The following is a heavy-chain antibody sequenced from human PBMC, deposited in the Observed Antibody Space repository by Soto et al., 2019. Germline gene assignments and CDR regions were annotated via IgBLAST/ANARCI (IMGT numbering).Heavy chain of an antibody. CDR1: GGSISSYY. D-gene: IGHD3-22*01. CDR2: IYYSGST. J-gene: IGHJ4*02. Sequence: SETLSLTCTVSGGSISSYYWSWIRQPPGKGLEWIGYIYYSGSTNYNPSLKSRVTISVDTSKNQFSLKLSSVTAADTAVYYCAREGQGPYYDSSGSTYFDYWGQGTLVTVSS. CDR3: AREGQGPYYDSSGSTYFDY. V-gene: IGHV4-59*01.